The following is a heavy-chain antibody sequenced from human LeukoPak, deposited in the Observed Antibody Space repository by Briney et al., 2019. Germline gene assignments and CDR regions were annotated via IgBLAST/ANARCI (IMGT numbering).Heavy chain of an antibody. CDR2: IIPIFGTA. CDR1: GGTFSSYA. D-gene: IGHD5-24*01. CDR3: ASASVDGYIPKNTYVDY. J-gene: IGHJ4*02. Sequence: ASVKVSCKASGGTFSSYAISWVRQAPGQGLEWMGGIIPIFGTANYAQKFQGRVTITTDESTSTAYMELSSLRSEDTAVYYCASASVDGYIPKNTYVDYWGQGTLVTVSS. V-gene: IGHV1-69*05.